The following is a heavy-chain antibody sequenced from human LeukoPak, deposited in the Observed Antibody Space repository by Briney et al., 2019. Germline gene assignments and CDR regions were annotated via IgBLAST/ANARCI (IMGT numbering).Heavy chain of an antibody. D-gene: IGHD5-18*01. V-gene: IGHV3-30-3*01. J-gene: IGHJ4*02. CDR3: ARGGIQLLLDY. CDR1: GFTFSSYA. Sequence: PGGSLRLSCAASGFTFSSYAMHWVRQAPGKGLEWVAVISYDGSNKYHADSVKGRFTISRDNSKNTLYLQMNSLRAEDTAVYYCARGGIQLLLDYWGQGTLVTVSS. CDR2: ISYDGSNK.